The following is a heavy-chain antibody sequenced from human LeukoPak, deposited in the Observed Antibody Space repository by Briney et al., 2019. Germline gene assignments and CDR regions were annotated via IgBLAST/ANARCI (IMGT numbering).Heavy chain of an antibody. CDR2: INSDGSST. J-gene: IGHJ4*02. Sequence: PGGSLRLSCAASGFTFSSYWMHWVRQAPGKGLVWVSRINSDGSSTSYADSVKGRFTISRDNAKSTLYLQMNSLRAEDTAVYYCARDPCSGGSCYVGGFDYWGQGTLVTVSS. CDR3: ARDPCSGGSCYVGGFDY. V-gene: IGHV3-74*01. D-gene: IGHD2-15*01. CDR1: GFTFSSYW.